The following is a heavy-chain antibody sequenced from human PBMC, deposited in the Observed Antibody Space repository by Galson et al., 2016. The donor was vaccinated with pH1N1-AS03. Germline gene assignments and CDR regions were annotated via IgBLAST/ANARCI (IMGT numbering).Heavy chain of an antibody. J-gene: IGHJ6*02. D-gene: IGHD1-26*01. CDR1: GYIFTGFY. Sequence: SGYIFTGFYVHWVRQAPGQGLEWMGWINPNNGVTNYAQKFQAWVTMTGDTSISTAYLELYGLKSDDTAVYYCARDPRGPCSSATCATTYYFDMDVWGQGTTVIVSS. V-gene: IGHV1-2*04. CDR2: INPNNGVT. CDR3: ARDPRGPCSSATCATTYYFDMDV.